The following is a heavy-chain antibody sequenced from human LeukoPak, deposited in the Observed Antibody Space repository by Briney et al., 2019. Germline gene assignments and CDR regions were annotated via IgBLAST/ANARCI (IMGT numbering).Heavy chain of an antibody. D-gene: IGHD3-22*01. J-gene: IGHJ4*02. V-gene: IGHV3-23*01. CDR3: AKGPQSSAQYHFDY. CDR2: IRGSGDNT. CDR1: GLTFSSYA. Sequence: PGGSLRLSCAVSGLTFSSYAMTWVRQAPGKGLEWVSTIRGSGDNTYHADSVKGRLTIPRDNSKSTLSLQMNSLRAEDTAVYYCAKGPQSSAQYHFDYWGQGTLVTVSS.